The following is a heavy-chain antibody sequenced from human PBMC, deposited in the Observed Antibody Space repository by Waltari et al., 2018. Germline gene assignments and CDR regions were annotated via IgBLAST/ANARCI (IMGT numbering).Heavy chain of an antibody. CDR2: VEPEDGET. D-gene: IGHD3-22*01. CDR3: ATVGPYYYDSSGYYFAFDI. Sequence: EVQLVQSGAEVKKPGATVKISCKVSGYTFTDYYMHWVQQAPGKGLEWMGLVEPEDGETIYAEKFQGRVTITADTSTDTAYMELSSLRSEDTAVYYCATVGPYYYDSSGYYFAFDIWGQGTMVTVSS. CDR1: GYTFTDYY. V-gene: IGHV1-69-2*01. J-gene: IGHJ3*02.